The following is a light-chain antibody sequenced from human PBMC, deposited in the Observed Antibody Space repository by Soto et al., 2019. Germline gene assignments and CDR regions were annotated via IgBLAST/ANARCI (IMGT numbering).Light chain of an antibody. V-gene: IGLV2-14*01. CDR2: EVS. Sequence: QSVLTQPASVSGSPGQSITVSCTGTSSDVGAYNYVSWYQQHPDKAPKLMIYEVSNRPSGISNRFSGSKSGNTASLTISGLQAEDEADYYCSSYTSSRTLVFGTGTKLTVL. CDR1: SSDVGAYNY. J-gene: IGLJ1*01. CDR3: SSYTSSRTLV.